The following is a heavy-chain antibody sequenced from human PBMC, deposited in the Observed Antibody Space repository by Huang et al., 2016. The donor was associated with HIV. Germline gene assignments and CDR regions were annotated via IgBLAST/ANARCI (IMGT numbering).Heavy chain of an antibody. CDR3: GRDRTNFYDSSGYLGDIDY. V-gene: IGHV3-7*01. CDR1: GFFLTKYW. CDR2: RNREGNEK. Sequence: EVQVMESGGGSVQPGGSLRLSCAAAGFFLTKYWMTWVRQVPGKGLEWVASRNREGNEKDYVVSVKGCFTISRDNTKTSVHVQMNSLRGEDTAVYYCGRDRTNFYDSSGYLGDIDYWGLGTLVTVSS. J-gene: IGHJ4*02. D-gene: IGHD3-22*01.